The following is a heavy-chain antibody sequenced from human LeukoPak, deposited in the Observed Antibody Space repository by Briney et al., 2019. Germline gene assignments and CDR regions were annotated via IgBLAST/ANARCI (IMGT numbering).Heavy chain of an antibody. CDR2: FDPEDGET. Sequence: ASVKVSCKVFGYTLTELSMHWVRQAPGKGLEWMGGFDPEDGETIYAQKFQGRVTMTEDTSISTAYMELSRLRSDDTAVYYCARNGLQYYNWFDPWGQGTLVTVSS. CDR1: GYTLTELS. J-gene: IGHJ5*02. CDR3: ARNGLQYYNWFDP. D-gene: IGHD4-11*01. V-gene: IGHV1-24*01.